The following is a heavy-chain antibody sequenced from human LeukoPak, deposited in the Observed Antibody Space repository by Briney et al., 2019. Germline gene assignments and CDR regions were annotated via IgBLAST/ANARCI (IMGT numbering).Heavy chain of an antibody. CDR2: ISGGVGST. D-gene: IGHD5-12*01. V-gene: IGHV3-23*01. J-gene: IGHJ4*02. CDR1: GFTFGTYA. CDR3: ANKWQAFDY. Sequence: GGSLRLSCAASGFTFGTYAMSWVRQAPEKGLEWVSAISGGVGSTYYADSVKGRFTISRDISKSTLYLQMNSLRAEDTAVYYCANKWQAFDYWGQGTLVTVSS.